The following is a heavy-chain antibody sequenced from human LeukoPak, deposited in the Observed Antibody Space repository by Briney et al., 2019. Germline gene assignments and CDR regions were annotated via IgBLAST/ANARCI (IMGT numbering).Heavy chain of an antibody. Sequence: PGGSLRLSCAASGFTFSSYAMSWVRQAPGKGLEWVANIKQDGSEKYYVDSVKGRFTVSRDNAKNSLYLQMNSLRVEDTAVYYCARDGDWGQGTLVTVSS. CDR2: IKQDGSEK. J-gene: IGHJ4*02. CDR1: GFTFSSYA. V-gene: IGHV3-7*03. CDR3: ARDGD.